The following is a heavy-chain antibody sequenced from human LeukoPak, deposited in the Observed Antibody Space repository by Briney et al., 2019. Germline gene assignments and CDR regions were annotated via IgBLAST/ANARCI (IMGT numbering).Heavy chain of an antibody. J-gene: IGHJ2*01. V-gene: IGHV3-23*01. CDR3: ARDLGGYYNWYFDL. CDR2: ISGSGGST. Sequence: GGSLRLSCAASGSTFSSYAMSWVRQAPGKGLEWVSAISGSGGSTYYADSVKGRFTISRDNSKNTLYLQMNSLRAEDTAVYYCARDLGGYYNWYFDLWGRGTLVTVSS. D-gene: IGHD3-22*01. CDR1: GSTFSSYA.